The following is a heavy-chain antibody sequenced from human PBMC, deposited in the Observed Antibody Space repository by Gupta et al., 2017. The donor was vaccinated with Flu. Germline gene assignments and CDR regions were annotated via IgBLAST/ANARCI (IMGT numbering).Heavy chain of an antibody. CDR3: SKESDGITGPQSTY. Sequence: EVQLLESGGGLVQPGVSLSLSCAGSGFTFSSYAMSWVRKAPGKGLEGVSDISGSGGRQYYEDSGKCRFTISRENAKKTLYRQMTGLREEATSVYYYSKESDGITGPQSTYWGQGTIVTVYS. D-gene: IGHD1-20*01. J-gene: IGHJ4*02. V-gene: IGHV3-23*01. CDR2: ISGSGGRQ. CDR1: GFTFSSYA.